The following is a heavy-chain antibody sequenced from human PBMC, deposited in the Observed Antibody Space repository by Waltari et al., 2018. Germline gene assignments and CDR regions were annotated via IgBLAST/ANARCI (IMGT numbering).Heavy chain of an antibody. V-gene: IGHV1-46*04. CDR1: GYSFSTYY. D-gene: IGHD4-17*01. CDR3: AKGSPVTTPDH. J-gene: IGHJ4*02. CDR2: INPSGGST. Sequence: QVQLVQSGAEVKKPGASVKVSCKASGYSFSTYYIHWVRQAPGQGLEWMGTINPSGGSTSYAQNLQGRVTLTIDTSTSTVYMELNSLRSEDTAVYYCAKGSPVTTPDHWGQGTLVTVSS.